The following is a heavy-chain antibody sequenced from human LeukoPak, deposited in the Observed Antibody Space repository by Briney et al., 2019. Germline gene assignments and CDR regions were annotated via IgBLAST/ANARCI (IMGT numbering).Heavy chain of an antibody. D-gene: IGHD3-22*01. Sequence: VGSLRLSCAASGFTFSNAWMLWVRQAPGKGLEWVGRIKCKTDDRTTAYAAPVKGSFTISRDESKITLYLQMNSLKTEDTAVYYCTKDPQTDYYDSSGYYYWGQGTLVTVSS. J-gene: IGHJ4*02. CDR1: GFTFSNAW. CDR3: TKDPQTDYYDSSGYYY. CDR2: IKCKTDDRTT. V-gene: IGHV3-15*01.